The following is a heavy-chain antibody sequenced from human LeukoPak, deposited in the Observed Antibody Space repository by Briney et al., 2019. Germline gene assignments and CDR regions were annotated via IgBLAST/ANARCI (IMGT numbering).Heavy chain of an antibody. J-gene: IGHJ3*02. D-gene: IGHD6-13*01. CDR3: ARVRRLSSSWRKPGEAFDI. V-gene: IGHV3-74*03. CDR1: GFTFSGHW. CDR2: INERGTDS. Sequence: QPGGSLRLSCTASGFTFSGHWIHWVRQPPGMGLVWVSRINERGTDSMYAESVKGRFTISRDNAKNTVYLQMNSLRAEDTAVYYCARVRRLSSSWRKPGEAFDIWGQGTMVTVSS.